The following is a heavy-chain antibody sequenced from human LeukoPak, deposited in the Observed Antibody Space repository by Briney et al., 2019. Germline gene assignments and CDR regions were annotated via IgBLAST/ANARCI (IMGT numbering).Heavy chain of an antibody. CDR1: GFTFSSYA. D-gene: IGHD6-13*01. Sequence: PGGSLRLSCAASGFTFSSYAMSWVRQAPGKGLEWVSAISGSGGSTYYADSVKGRFTISRDNSKNTLYLQMDSLRAEDTAVYYCAKDKAAAGFYYYYYMDVWGKGTTVTVSS. J-gene: IGHJ6*03. V-gene: IGHV3-23*01. CDR3: AKDKAAAGFYYYYYMDV. CDR2: ISGSGGST.